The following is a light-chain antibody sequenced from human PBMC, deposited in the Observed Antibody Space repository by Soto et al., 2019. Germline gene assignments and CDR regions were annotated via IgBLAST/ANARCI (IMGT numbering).Light chain of an antibody. Sequence: QSVLTQPASVSGSPEQSITISCTGTSSDVGGYNYVSWYQQHPGKAPKFMIYDVSNRPSGVSTRFSGSKSGNTASLTISGLQAEDEADYYCNSYTTSNTRQIVFGTGTKVTVL. V-gene: IGLV2-14*01. CDR3: NSYTTSNTRQIV. CDR2: DVS. J-gene: IGLJ1*01. CDR1: SSDVGGYNY.